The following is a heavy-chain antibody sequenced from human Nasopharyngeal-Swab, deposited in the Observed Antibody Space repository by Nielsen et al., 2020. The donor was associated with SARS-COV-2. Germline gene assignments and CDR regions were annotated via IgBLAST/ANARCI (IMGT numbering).Heavy chain of an antibody. CDR1: GFTFSSYE. D-gene: IGHD3-22*01. CDR2: ISSSGSTI. V-gene: IGHV3-48*03. CDR3: ARAGRYDSSGHPLY. J-gene: IGHJ4*02. Sequence: GESLKISCAASGFTFSSYEMNWVRQAPGKGLEWVSYISSSGSTIYYADSVKGRFTISRDNAKNSLYLQMNSLRAEDTAVYYCARAGRYDSSGHPLYWGQGTLVTVSS.